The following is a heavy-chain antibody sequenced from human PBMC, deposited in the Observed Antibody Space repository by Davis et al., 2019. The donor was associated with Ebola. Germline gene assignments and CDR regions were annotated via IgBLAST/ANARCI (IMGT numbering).Heavy chain of an antibody. CDR3: TRDLTTVTTSYYYYYGMDV. V-gene: IGHV3-49*04. CDR1: GFTFVDYA. Sequence: GGSLRLSCTASGFTFVDYAMSWVRQAPGKGLEWVGFIRSKAYGGTTEYAASVKGRFTISRDDSKSIAYLQMNSLKTEDTAVYYCTRDLTTVTTSYYYYYGMDVWGQGTTVTVSS. J-gene: IGHJ6*02. CDR2: IRSKAYGGTT. D-gene: IGHD4-17*01.